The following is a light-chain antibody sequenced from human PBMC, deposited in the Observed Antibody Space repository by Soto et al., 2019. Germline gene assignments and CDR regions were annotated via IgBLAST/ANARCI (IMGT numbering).Light chain of an antibody. Sequence: QPALTQPASVSGSPGQSITISCTRTSSDVGGYNYVSWYQQHPGKAPKLMIYDVSNRPSGVSNRFSGSKSGNTASLTISGLQAEDEADYYCSSYTSSSTPFVFGTGTKVTVL. J-gene: IGLJ1*01. V-gene: IGLV2-14*01. CDR3: SSYTSSSTPFV. CDR1: SSDVGGYNY. CDR2: DVS.